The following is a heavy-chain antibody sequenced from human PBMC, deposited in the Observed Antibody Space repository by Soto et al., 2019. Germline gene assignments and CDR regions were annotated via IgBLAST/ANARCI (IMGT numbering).Heavy chain of an antibody. Sequence: SVKVSCKSSGGTFSSYAIIWVRQAHGQGLEWMGGIIPIFGTANYAQKFQGRVTMTRDTSISTAYMELSRLRSDDTAVYYCAREYYDFWGGYYYGMDVWGQGTTVNVSS. D-gene: IGHD3-3*01. CDR3: AREYYDFWGGYYYGMDV. J-gene: IGHJ6*02. V-gene: IGHV1-69*05. CDR1: GGTFSSYA. CDR2: IIPIFGTA.